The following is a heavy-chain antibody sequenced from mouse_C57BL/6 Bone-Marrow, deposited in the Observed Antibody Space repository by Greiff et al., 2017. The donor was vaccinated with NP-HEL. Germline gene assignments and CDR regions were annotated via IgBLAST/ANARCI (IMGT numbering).Heavy chain of an antibody. Sequence: EVQLQQSGPELVKPGASVKISCKASGYTFTDYYMNWVKQSHGKSLEWIGDINPNNGGTSYNQKFKGKATLTVDKSSSTAYMELRSLTSEDSAVYYCARERGYYDYRNWFAYWGQGTLVTVSA. CDR2: INPNNGGT. CDR3: ARERGYYDYRNWFAY. CDR1: GYTFTDYY. J-gene: IGHJ3*01. V-gene: IGHV1-26*01. D-gene: IGHD2-4*01.